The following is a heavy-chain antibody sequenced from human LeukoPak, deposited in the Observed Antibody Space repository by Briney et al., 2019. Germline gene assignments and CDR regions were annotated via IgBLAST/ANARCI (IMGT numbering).Heavy chain of an antibody. J-gene: IGHJ4*02. D-gene: IGHD6-13*01. Sequence: PGGSLRLSCAASGFTFSSYEMNWVRQAPGKGLEWVSYISSSGSTIYYADSVKGRFTISRDNSKNTLYLQMNSLRAEDTAVYYCARDMEQQLVLGYWGRGTLVTVSS. CDR2: ISSSGSTI. CDR1: GFTFSSYE. CDR3: ARDMEQQLVLGY. V-gene: IGHV3-48*03.